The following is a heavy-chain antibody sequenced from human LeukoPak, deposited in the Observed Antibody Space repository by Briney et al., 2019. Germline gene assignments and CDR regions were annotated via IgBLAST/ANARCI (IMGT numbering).Heavy chain of an antibody. D-gene: IGHD3-22*01. Sequence: PGGSLRLSCAASGFTFSGYGMHWVRQAPGKGLEWVAVISYDGSNKYYADSVKGRFTISRDNSKNTLYLQMNSLRAEDTAVYYCAKDGRHPSNDYYDSGGYYYADIWGQGTMVTVSS. J-gene: IGHJ3*02. V-gene: IGHV3-30*18. CDR3: AKDGRHPSNDYYDSGGYYYADI. CDR2: ISYDGSNK. CDR1: GFTFSGYG.